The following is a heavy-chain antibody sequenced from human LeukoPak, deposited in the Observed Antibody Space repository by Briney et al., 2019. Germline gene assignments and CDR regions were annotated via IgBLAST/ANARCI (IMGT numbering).Heavy chain of an antibody. J-gene: IGHJ4*02. D-gene: IGHD1-1*01. V-gene: IGHV1-2*02. CDR1: GHTFSGYR. Sequence: ASVKVSCKASGHTFSGYRLHWVRQAHGQGLEWIGWVNPNSGDTNYHQNFQGRVTMTRDTSISTVYMELNRLTSDDTAVYYCARENWYSDYWGQGTLVTVSS. CDR3: ARENWYSDY. CDR2: VNPNSGDT.